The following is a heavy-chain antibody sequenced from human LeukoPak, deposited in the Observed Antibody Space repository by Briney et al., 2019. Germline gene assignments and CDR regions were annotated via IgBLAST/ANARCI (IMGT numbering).Heavy chain of an antibody. V-gene: IGHV3-74*01. CDR3: ARSAYPGNSVIED. CDR1: GITFSSYW. CDR2: INSDGRST. D-gene: IGHD4-23*01. J-gene: IGHJ4*02. Sequence: PGGSLRLSCAGSGITFSSYWMHWVRQAPGKGLVWVSRINSDGRSTNYADSVKGRFTISRDNAKNTLYLQMNLLRAENTAVYYCARSAYPGNSVIEDWGRGTLVTVSS.